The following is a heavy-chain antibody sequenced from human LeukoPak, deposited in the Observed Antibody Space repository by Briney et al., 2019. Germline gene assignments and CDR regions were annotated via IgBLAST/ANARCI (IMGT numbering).Heavy chain of an antibody. Sequence: SETLSLTCTVSGGSISSYYWSWIRQPPGKGLEWIGYIYYSGSTNYNPSLKSRVTISVDTSKNQFSLKLSSVTAADTAVYYCAREIYGDYFDYWGQGTLVTVSS. J-gene: IGHJ4*02. D-gene: IGHD4-17*01. CDR2: IYYSGST. CDR1: GGSISSYY. V-gene: IGHV4-59*12. CDR3: AREIYGDYFDY.